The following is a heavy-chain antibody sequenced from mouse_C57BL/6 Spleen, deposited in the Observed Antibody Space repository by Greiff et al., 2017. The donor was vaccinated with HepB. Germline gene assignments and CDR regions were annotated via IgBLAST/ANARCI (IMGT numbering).Heavy chain of an antibody. Sequence: VQLVESGAELARPGASVKLSCKASGYTFTSYGISWVKQRTGQGLEWIGEIYPRSGNTYYNEKFKGKATLTADKSSSTAYMELRSLTSEDSAVYFCARYDGYPYYAMDYWGQGTSVTVSS. CDR3: ARYDGYPYYAMDY. V-gene: IGHV1-81*01. CDR2: IYPRSGNT. J-gene: IGHJ4*01. CDR1: GYTFTSYG. D-gene: IGHD2-3*01.